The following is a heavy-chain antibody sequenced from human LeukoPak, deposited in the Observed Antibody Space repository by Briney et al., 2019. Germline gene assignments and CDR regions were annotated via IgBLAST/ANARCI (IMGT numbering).Heavy chain of an antibody. J-gene: IGHJ4*02. CDR2: ISAYNGNT. D-gene: IGHD3-3*01. CDR1: GYTFTSYG. CDR3: ARDRYYDFWSGYYTGYFDY. V-gene: IGHV1-18*01. Sequence: GASVKVSCKASGYTFTSYGISWVRQAPGQGLEWMGWISAYNGNTNYAQKLQGRVTMTTDTSTSTAYMELRSLRSDDTAVYYCARDRYYDFWSGYYTGYFDYRGQGTLVTVSS.